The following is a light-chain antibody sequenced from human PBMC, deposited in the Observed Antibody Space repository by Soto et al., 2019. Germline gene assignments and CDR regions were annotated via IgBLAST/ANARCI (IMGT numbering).Light chain of an antibody. CDR1: QSISSW. CDR2: DAS. V-gene: IGKV1-5*01. Sequence: DIQMTQSPSALSASVGDRVPITCRASQSISSWLAWYQQKPGKAPRLLIYDASYLERGGPSRFSGRGSSTEFTLTTSDVEPDDLGTCYCQPYNNFWPFGPGTKVEI. CDR3: QPYNNFWP. J-gene: IGKJ1*01.